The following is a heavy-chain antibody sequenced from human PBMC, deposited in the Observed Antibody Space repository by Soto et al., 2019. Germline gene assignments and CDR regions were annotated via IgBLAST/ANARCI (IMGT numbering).Heavy chain of an antibody. CDR2: IIPIFGTA. CDR3: ARDGEVDSSGWYLYYYGMDV. J-gene: IGHJ6*02. CDR1: GGTFSSYA. D-gene: IGHD6-19*01. Sequence: QVQLVQSGAEVKKPGSSVKVSCKASGGTFSSYAISWVRQAPGQGLEWMGGIIPIFGTANYAQKFQGRVKITADESTSTAYMELSSLRSEDTAVYYCARDGEVDSSGWYLYYYGMDVWGQGTTVTVSS. V-gene: IGHV1-69*01.